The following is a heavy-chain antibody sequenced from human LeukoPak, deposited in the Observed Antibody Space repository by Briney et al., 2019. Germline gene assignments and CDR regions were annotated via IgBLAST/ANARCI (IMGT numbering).Heavy chain of an antibody. J-gene: IGHJ4*02. V-gene: IGHV1-3*01. CDR3: ARGGAQWLVDY. D-gene: IGHD6-19*01. Sequence: GASVKVSCKASGYTFTGYYMHWVRQAPGQRLEWMGWINAGNGNTKYSQKFQGRVTITRDTSASTAYMELSSLRSEDTAVYYCARGGAQWLVDYWGQGTLVTVSS. CDR1: GYTFTGYY. CDR2: INAGNGNT.